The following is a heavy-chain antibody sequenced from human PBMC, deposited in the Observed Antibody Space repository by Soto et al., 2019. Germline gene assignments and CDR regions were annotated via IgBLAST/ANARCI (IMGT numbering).Heavy chain of an antibody. CDR1: GGLFSSFA. CDR3: ARGGGPYVWFNEF. Sequence: QGQLVQSGPEVKKPGSSVKVSCKDSGGLFSSFAISWVRQAPGQGLEWLGGIFPVFGTTNYAEKFQDRVTITADESTNTAYMELSSLTSGDTAMYYCARGGGPYVWFNEFWGQGTLVTVSS. CDR2: IFPVFGTT. J-gene: IGHJ4*02. V-gene: IGHV1-69*01. D-gene: IGHD3-16*01.